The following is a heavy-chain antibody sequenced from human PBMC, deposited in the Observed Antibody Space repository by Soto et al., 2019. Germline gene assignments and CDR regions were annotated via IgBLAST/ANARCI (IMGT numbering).Heavy chain of an antibody. CDR2: INHSGST. CDR1: GGSFSGYY. V-gene: IGHV4-34*01. J-gene: IGHJ4*02. CDR3: ARGRTGFWSGYYPRNFDY. D-gene: IGHD3-3*01. Sequence: TSETLSLTCAVYGGSFSGYYWSWIRQPPGKGLEWIGEINHSGSTNYNPSLKSRVTISVDTSKNQFSLKLSSVTAADTAVYYCARGRTGFWSGYYPRNFDYWGQGTLVTVSS.